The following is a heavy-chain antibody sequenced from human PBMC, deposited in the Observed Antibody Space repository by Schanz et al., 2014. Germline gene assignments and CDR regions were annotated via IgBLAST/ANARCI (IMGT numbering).Heavy chain of an antibody. V-gene: IGHV3-23*01. CDR1: GFAFSSYG. CDR3: ARLDPYCRSGTCSRAFDV. Sequence: EVHLLESGGGLVPPGGSLRLSCLASGFAFSSYGMNWLRQAPGKGLEWVSAISGRDGSTYYADSVRGRFTISRDSSKNTLFLQMNSLRTEDTAVYYCARLDPYCRSGTCSRAFDVGGQGTLVTVSS. D-gene: IGHD2-15*01. CDR2: ISGRDGST. J-gene: IGHJ4*02.